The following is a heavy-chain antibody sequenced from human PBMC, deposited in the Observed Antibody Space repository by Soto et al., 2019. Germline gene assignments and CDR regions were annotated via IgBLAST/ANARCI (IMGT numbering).Heavy chain of an antibody. CDR3: ARRYGGNFDY. D-gene: IGHD3-16*01. J-gene: IGHJ4*02. Sequence: PSETLSLTCTVSGGYLISYYLSWIRQPPGKGLEWIGYIYYSGSTNYNPSLKSRATISVDTSKNQFSLKLSSVTAADTAVYYCARRYGGNFDYWGQGTLVTVSS. CDR2: IYYSGST. CDR1: GGYLISYY. V-gene: IGHV4-59*01.